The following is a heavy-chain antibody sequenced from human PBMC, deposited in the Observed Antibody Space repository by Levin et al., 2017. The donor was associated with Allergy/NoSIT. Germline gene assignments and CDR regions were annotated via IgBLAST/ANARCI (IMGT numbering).Heavy chain of an antibody. CDR2: IYHSGST. Sequence: SQTLSLTCAVSGGSISSGGYSWSWIRQPPGKGLEWIGYIYHSGSTYYNPSLKSRVTISVDRSKNQFSLKLSSVTAADTAVYYCARVSSYDSSSDYWGQGTLVTVSS. CDR3: ARVSSYDSSSDY. CDR1: GGSISSGGYS. V-gene: IGHV4-30-2*01. D-gene: IGHD3-22*01. J-gene: IGHJ4*02.